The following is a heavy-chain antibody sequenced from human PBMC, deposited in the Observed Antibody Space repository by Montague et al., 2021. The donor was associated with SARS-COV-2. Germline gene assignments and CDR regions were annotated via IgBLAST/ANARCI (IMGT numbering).Heavy chain of an antibody. V-gene: IGHV4-39*01. CDR1: GGSINSSSYY. CDR3: ARHNGVVVPVAIYYYYGMDD. D-gene: IGHD2-2*02. CDR2: IYYSGST. J-gene: IGHJ6*02. Sequence: SETLSLTCTVSGGSINSSSYYWGWIRQPPGKGLEWIGSIYYSGSTYYNPSLKIPITISGDTSKNQFSLKLSSVTAADTAVYYCARHNGVVVPVAIYYYYGMDDWGQGTTVAVSS.